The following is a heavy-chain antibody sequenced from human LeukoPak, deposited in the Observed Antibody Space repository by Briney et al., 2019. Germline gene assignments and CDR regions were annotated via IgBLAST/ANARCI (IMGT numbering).Heavy chain of an antibody. CDR1: GGSISSYY. Sequence: PSETLSLTCTVSGGSISSYYWSWIRQPPGKGLEWIGYIYYSGTTNYNPSLKSRVTMSVDTSKNQFSLKLSSVTAADTAVYYCARCIEDSNWFDPWGQGTLVTVSS. J-gene: IGHJ5*02. V-gene: IGHV4-59*12. CDR2: IYYSGTT. D-gene: IGHD1-26*01. CDR3: ARCIEDSNWFDP.